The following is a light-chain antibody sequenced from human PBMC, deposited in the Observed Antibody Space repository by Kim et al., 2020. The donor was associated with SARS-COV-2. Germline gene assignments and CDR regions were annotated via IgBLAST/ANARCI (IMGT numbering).Light chain of an antibody. Sequence: SVKLTCTLSSGQSSYAIAWHQQQAETGPRYLSKLNSDGSPSKGDGIPDRFPGSSPGAQRYLPISSLQSEGWADHHCQTWGPGKGVFRGGTQLTVL. J-gene: IGLJ3*02. CDR2: LNSDGSP. CDR3: QTWGPGKGV. CDR1: SGQSSYA. V-gene: IGLV4-69*01.